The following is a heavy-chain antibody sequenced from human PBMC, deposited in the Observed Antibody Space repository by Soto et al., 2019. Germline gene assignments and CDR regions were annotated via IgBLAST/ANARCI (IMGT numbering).Heavy chain of an antibody. Sequence: SLTMCVTWAVDGGFVISGGCCWSWIRKPPGKGLEWIGEMSHSGGTHFNPSLKSRVTISVDTSKNHFSLKMSSVTAADTALYYCARVERGTATTVVDAFDIWGPGTMVTVSS. CDR1: GGFVISGGCC. J-gene: IGHJ3*02. V-gene: IGHV4-34*01. CDR2: MSHSGGT. D-gene: IGHD1-1*01. CDR3: ARVERGTATTVVDAFDI.